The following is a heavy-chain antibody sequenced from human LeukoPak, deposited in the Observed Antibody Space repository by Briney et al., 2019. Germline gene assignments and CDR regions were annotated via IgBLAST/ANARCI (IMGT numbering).Heavy chain of an antibody. Sequence: SETLSLTCAVYGWSFSGYYLSWIRQPPGKGLEWIGEINHSGSTNYNPSLKSRVTISVDTSKNQFSPKLSSVTAADTAVYYCARVSGNYGSGSYLDYWGQGTLVTVSS. CDR3: ARVSGNYGSGSYLDY. CDR2: INHSGST. D-gene: IGHD3-10*01. CDR1: GWSFSGYY. J-gene: IGHJ4*02. V-gene: IGHV4-34*01.